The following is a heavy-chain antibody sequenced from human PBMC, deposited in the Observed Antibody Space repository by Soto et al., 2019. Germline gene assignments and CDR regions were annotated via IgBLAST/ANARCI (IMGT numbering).Heavy chain of an antibody. V-gene: IGHV4-59*01. J-gene: IGHJ4*02. Sequence: QVQLQESGPGLVKPSETLSLTCSLSGGSISNYYWSWIRQSPGKTLEWIGYIYNGRTNYNPSLKSRFTLSVDMSKNQFSLNLTSVTAADTAMYFCARDKFSYDSGRYTWAYWGQGVLVTVSP. CDR2: IYNGRT. CDR1: GGSISNYY. D-gene: IGHD3-10*01. CDR3: ARDKFSYDSGRYTWAY.